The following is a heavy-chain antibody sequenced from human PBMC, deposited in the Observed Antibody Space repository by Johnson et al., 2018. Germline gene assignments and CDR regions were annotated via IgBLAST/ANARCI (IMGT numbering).Heavy chain of an antibody. D-gene: IGHD3-10*01. CDR3: ARSIVRGIIPVLDYYNYYMDG. CDR2: SGST. CDR1: GGSISGYY. J-gene: IGHJ6*03. Sequence: QVQLQESGPGLVKPSETLSLTCSVSGGSISGYYWSWVRQPPGTGLEWLGYSGSTYYRPSLKSRVPISGDTSKTQFSLMLRSVTAAATAVYYGARSIVRGIIPVLDYYNYYMDGWGKGTTVIVSS. V-gene: IGHV4-59*12.